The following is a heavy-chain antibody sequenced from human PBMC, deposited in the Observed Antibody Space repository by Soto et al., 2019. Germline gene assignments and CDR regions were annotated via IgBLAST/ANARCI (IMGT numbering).Heavy chain of an antibody. Sequence: QVQLVQSGAEVKKPGSSVKVSCKASGGTFSSYTISWVRQAPGQGLEWMGRIIPILGIANYAQKFQGRVTITADIFKSTAYMELSSLRSEETAVYYCAREGQLVPQFDYWGQGTLVTVSS. J-gene: IGHJ4*02. CDR2: IIPILGIA. D-gene: IGHD6-6*01. V-gene: IGHV1-69*08. CDR1: GGTFSSYT. CDR3: AREGQLVPQFDY.